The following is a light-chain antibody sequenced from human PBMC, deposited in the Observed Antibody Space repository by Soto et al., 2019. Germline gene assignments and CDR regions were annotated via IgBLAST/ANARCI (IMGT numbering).Light chain of an antibody. CDR3: ASWDDSLNGHV. V-gene: IGLV1-44*01. CDR2: SND. CDR1: SSNIASNT. J-gene: IGLJ1*01. Sequence: QSVLTPPPSASATPGQRVTDSCSGSSSNIASNTVNWYQQLPGTAPKLLIYSNDQRPSGVPDRFSASKSGTSASLAISGLQSEDEADYYCASWDDSLNGHVFGTGTKVTVL.